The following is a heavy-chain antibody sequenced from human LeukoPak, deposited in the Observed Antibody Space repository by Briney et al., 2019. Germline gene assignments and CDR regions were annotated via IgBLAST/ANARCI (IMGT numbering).Heavy chain of an antibody. CDR2: IYWNDDK. CDR1: GFSLSTSGVG. CDR3: AHRRGADYGMDV. D-gene: IGHD1-26*01. J-gene: IGHJ6*02. Sequence: SGPTLVKPTQTLTLTCTFSGFSLSTSGVGVGWIRQPPGKALEWLALIYWNDDKRYSPSLKSRLTITKDTSKNQVVLTMTNMDPVVTATYYCAHRRGADYGMDVWGQGTTVTVSS. V-gene: IGHV2-5*01.